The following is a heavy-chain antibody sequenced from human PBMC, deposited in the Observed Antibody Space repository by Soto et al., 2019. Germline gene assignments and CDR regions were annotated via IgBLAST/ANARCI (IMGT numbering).Heavy chain of an antibody. J-gene: IGHJ4*02. CDR3: VKATGIFGVVIPPPDD. Sequence: GSLRLSCAASGFTSSSYAMSWVRQAPGKGLEWVSAISGSGGSTYYADSVKGRFTISRDNSKNTLYLQMNSLRAEDTAVYYCVKATGIFGVVIPPPDDWGQGNLVTLSS. CDR1: GFTSSSYA. V-gene: IGHV3-23*01. CDR2: ISGSGGST. D-gene: IGHD3-3*01.